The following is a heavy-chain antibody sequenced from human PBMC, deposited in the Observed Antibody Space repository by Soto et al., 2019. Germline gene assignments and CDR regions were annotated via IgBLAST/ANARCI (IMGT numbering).Heavy chain of an antibody. CDR2: ISSSSSYT. CDR1: GFTFSDYY. D-gene: IGHD3-3*01. J-gene: IGHJ4*02. Sequence: QVQLVESGGGLVKPGGSLRLSCAASGFTFSDYYMSWIRQAPGKGLEWVSYISSSSSYTNYADSVKGRFTISRDNAKNSLYLQMNSLRAEDTAVYYCARDGRFLEWSASYYFDYWGQGTLVTVSS. CDR3: ARDGRFLEWSASYYFDY. V-gene: IGHV3-11*06.